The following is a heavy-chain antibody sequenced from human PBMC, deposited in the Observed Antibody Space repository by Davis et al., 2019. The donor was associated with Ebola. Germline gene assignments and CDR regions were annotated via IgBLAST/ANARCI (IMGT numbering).Heavy chain of an antibody. CDR2: IGTAGDP. Sequence: PGGSLRLSCAASGFTFSSYDMHWVRQATGKDLEWVSAIGTAGDPYYPGSVKGRFTISRENAKNSLYLQMNSLRAGDTAVYYCARVDRSTSSYFDLWGRGTLVTVSS. V-gene: IGHV3-13*05. J-gene: IGHJ2*01. D-gene: IGHD2-2*01. CDR1: GFTFSSYD. CDR3: ARVDRSTSSYFDL.